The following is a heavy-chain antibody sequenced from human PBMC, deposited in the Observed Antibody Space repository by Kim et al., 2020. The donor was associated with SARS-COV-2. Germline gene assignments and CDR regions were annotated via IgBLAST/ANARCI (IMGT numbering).Heavy chain of an antibody. CDR1: GLTFSSSS. V-gene: IGHV3-23*01. J-gene: IGHJ4*02. Sequence: GGSLRLSCAASGLTFSSSSMSWVRQAPGKGLEWVSAITGSGDTTYYADSVKGRFTISRDNSRNTLSLQMNSLRAEDTAVYYCAKMQGFFDYWGRGTLVTVSS. CDR2: ITGSGDTT. CDR3: AKMQGFFDY.